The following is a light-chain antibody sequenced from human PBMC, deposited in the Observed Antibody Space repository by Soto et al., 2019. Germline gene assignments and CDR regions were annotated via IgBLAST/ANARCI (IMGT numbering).Light chain of an antibody. CDR1: SSDVGGYNY. CDR2: EVS. V-gene: IGLV2-8*01. CDR3: SSYAGSSSVV. Sequence: QSALTQPPSASGSTGQSVTISCTGTSSDVGGYNYVSWYQQHPGKAPKLMIYEVSKRPSGVPDRFSGSKSGNTASLTVSGLQAEDETDYYCSSYAGSSSVVFGGGTKLTV. J-gene: IGLJ2*01.